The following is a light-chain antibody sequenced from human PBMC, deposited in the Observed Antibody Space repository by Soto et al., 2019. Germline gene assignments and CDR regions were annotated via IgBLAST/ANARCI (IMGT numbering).Light chain of an antibody. CDR3: QQTYGNPT. CDR2: TTS. Sequence: DIQLTQSPSSLSASVGDRVTITCRASQSISSHLNWYQQKSGKAPKLLIYTTSSLHRGVPSRFSGSGSGTDFTLTISSLQPEDFAKYWWQQTYGNPTFGQGTKLEIK. J-gene: IGKJ2*01. CDR1: QSISSH. V-gene: IGKV1-39*01.